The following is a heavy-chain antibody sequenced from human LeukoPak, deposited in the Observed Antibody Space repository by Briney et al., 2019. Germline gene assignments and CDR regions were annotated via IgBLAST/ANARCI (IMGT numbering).Heavy chain of an antibody. Sequence: GGSLRLSCAASGFTFSSYSMNWVRQAPGKGLEWVSSISSSSSYIYYADSVKGRFTISRDNAKNSLYLQMSSLRAEDTAVYYCARVYAENWYFDLWGRGTLVTVSS. CDR3: ARVYAENWYFDL. J-gene: IGHJ2*01. CDR2: ISSSSSYI. V-gene: IGHV3-21*01. CDR1: GFTFSSYS. D-gene: IGHD2-8*01.